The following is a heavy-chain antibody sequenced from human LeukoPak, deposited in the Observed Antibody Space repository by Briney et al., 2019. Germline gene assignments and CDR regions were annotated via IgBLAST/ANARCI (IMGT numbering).Heavy chain of an antibody. CDR3: VKDKGEGKGDY. Sequence: GGSLRLSCAASGFTFSTYGMHWVRQAPGKGLKWVALISDDGSRKNYADSVKGRFTISRDNSKNTLCLQMNSLRAEDTAVYYCVKDKGEGKGDYWGQGTLVTVSS. CDR2: ISDDGSRK. D-gene: IGHD3-16*01. J-gene: IGHJ4*02. CDR1: GFTFSTYG. V-gene: IGHV3-30*18.